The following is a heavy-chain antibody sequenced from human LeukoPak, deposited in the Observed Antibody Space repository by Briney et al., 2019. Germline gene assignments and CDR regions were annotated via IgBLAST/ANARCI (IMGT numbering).Heavy chain of an antibody. CDR2: LYPGDSDT. Sequence: GESLKISCQGSGYSFNTYWIGWVRQMPGKGLEWMGILYPGDSDTRYSPSFQGQVTISADKSISTAYLQWSSLKASDTAIYYCARPAYSSSSYYFDYWGQGTLVTVSS. CDR3: ARPAYSSSSYYFDY. CDR1: GYSFNTYW. D-gene: IGHD6-6*01. V-gene: IGHV5-51*01. J-gene: IGHJ4*02.